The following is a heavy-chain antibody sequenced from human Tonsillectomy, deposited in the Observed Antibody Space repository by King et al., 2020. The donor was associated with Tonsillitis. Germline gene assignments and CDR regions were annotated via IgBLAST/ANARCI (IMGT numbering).Heavy chain of an antibody. D-gene: IGHD4-23*01. CDR1: GGSFSDYY. CDR2: INHSGST. Sequence: VQLQQWGAGLLKPSETLSLTCAVYGGSFSDYYWSWIRQPPGKGLEWIGEINHSGSTNYSPSLKRRVTISXDTSTNQFSXTLSSVPAAGPAGYYCARGIRXRNSXPXXYSXGMXXWGXXTXVTVSX. J-gene: IGHJ6*04. CDR3: ARGIRXRNSXPXXYSXGMXX. V-gene: IGHV4-34*01.